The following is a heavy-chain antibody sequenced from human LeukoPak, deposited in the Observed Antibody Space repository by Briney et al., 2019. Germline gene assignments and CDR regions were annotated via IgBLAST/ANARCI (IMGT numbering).Heavy chain of an antibody. D-gene: IGHD3-10*01. CDR3: ARVVWLYYFDY. V-gene: IGHV4-31*03. J-gene: IGHJ4*02. CDR2: IYYSGST. CDR1: GGSISSGGYY. Sequence: SETLSLTCTVSGGSISSGGYYWSWIRQHPGKGLEWIGYIYYSGSTYYNPSLKSRVTISVDTSKNQFSLKLSSVTAADTAVYYRARVVWLYYFDYWGQGTLVTVSS.